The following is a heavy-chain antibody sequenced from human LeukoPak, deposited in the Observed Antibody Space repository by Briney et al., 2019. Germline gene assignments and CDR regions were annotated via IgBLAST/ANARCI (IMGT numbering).Heavy chain of an antibody. CDR2: SSSSGTTI. Sequence: MSGGSLRLSCAASGFTLSDYYMSWFRQAPGKGLEWVSYSSSSGTTIYYADSVKGRFAISRDNAKNSLYLQMNSLRAEDTAVYYCARRRDFIDYWGQGTLVTVSS. J-gene: IGHJ4*02. CDR1: GFTLSDYY. D-gene: IGHD3/OR15-3a*01. V-gene: IGHV3-11*01. CDR3: ARRRDFIDY.